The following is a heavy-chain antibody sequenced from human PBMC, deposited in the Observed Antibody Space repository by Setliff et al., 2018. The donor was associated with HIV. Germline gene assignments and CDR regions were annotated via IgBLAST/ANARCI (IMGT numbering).Heavy chain of an antibody. Sequence: SETLSLTCTVSGGSISTYYWSWIRQPAGKGLEWIGRIYTSGSTNYNPSIKSRATMSVDTSKNQFSLKLSSVTAADTAVYYCARGTYYYDSSGFRDAFDIWGQGTMVTVSS. V-gene: IGHV4-4*07. CDR3: ARGTYYYDSSGFRDAFDI. J-gene: IGHJ3*02. CDR1: GGSISTYY. D-gene: IGHD3-22*01. CDR2: IYTSGST.